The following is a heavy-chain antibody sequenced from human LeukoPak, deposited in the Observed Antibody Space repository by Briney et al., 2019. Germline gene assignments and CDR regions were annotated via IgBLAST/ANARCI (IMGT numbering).Heavy chain of an antibody. CDR2: IRYDGSKT. CDR1: GFSFRTNG. D-gene: IGHD3-9*01. J-gene: IGHJ6*03. CDR3: AGSYYDILDYMDV. V-gene: IGHV3-30*02. Sequence: GGSLRLSCAASGFSFRTNGMDWVRQAPGKGLEWVAFIRYDGSKTYLADSVKGRFTISRDNAKNSLYLQMNSLRAEDTAVYYCAGSYYDILDYMDVWGKGTTVTISS.